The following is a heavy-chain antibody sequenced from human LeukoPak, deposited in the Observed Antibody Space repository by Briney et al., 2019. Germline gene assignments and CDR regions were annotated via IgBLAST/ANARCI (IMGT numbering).Heavy chain of an antibody. D-gene: IGHD3-9*01. J-gene: IGHJ4*02. V-gene: IGHV3-43*02. Sequence: GGSLRLSCAASGFTFDDYAMHWVRQAPGKGLEWVSLISGDGGSTYYADSVKGRFTISRDNSKNSLYLQMNSLRTEETALYYCAKDRGYDILTGENDYWGQGTLVTVSS. CDR3: AKDRGYDILTGENDY. CDR1: GFTFDDYA. CDR2: ISGDGGST.